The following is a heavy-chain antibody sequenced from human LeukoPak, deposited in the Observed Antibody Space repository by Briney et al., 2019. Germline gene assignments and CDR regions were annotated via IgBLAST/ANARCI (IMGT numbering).Heavy chain of an antibody. J-gene: IGHJ3*01. D-gene: IGHD1-26*01. CDR2: IYNSGTIYYSGST. CDR1: GFTFSSYA. CDR3: ARPFSGSYSDAFDL. Sequence: GSLRLSCAASGFTFSSYAMSWIRQPPGKGLEWIGYIYNSGTIYYSGSTNYNPSLLSRVTISVDTSKNQFSLKLRSVTAADTAVYYCARPFSGSYSDAFDLWGQGTMVTVSS. V-gene: IGHV4-59*08.